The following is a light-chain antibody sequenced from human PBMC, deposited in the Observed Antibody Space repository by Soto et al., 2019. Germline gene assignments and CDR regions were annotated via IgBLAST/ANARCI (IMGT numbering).Light chain of an antibody. CDR1: NIGSKS. CDR3: HVLDSSSDHVV. CDR2: YDS. J-gene: IGLJ2*01. V-gene: IGLV3-21*04. Sequence: SYELTQPPSVSVAPGKTARITCGGNNIGSKSVHWYQQKPRQAPVLVIYYDSDRPSGIPERFSGSNSGNTATLTISRVEAGDEAYYYCHVLDSSSDHVVFGGGTKVTVL.